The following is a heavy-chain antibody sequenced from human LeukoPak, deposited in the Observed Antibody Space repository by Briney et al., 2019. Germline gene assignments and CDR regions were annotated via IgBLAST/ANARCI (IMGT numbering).Heavy chain of an antibody. CDR1: GFTFSSYS. V-gene: IGHV3-21*01. Sequence: PGGSLRLSCAASGFTFSSYSMNWVRQAPGKGLEWVSSISSSSSYIYYADSVKGRFTISRDNAKNSLYLQVNSLRAEDTAVYYCARDVNDGYMDVWGKGTTVTVSS. D-gene: IGHD3-16*01. CDR3: ARDVNDGYMDV. CDR2: ISSSSSYI. J-gene: IGHJ6*03.